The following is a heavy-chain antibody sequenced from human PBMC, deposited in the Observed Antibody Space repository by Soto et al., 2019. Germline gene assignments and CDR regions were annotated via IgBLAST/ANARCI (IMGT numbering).Heavy chain of an antibody. CDR1: GFTFSSSA. V-gene: IGHV3-23*01. D-gene: IGHD3-10*01. CDR3: AKNPAIHYYGSWSFFDF. Sequence: EVQLLESGGGLVQPGGSLRLSCAASGFTFSSSAMSWVRQAPGRGLERVSAISGSGGSTYYVDSVKGRFTISRDNSKNTWYLQMNIRRAEDTAVYYCAKNPAIHYYGSWSFFDFWGQGTLVTVSS. CDR2: ISGSGGST. J-gene: IGHJ4*02.